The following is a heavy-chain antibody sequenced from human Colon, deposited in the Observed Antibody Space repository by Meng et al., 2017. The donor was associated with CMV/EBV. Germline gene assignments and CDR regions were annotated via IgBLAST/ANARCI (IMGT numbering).Heavy chain of an antibody. CDR3: AKNGGYFRFDS. J-gene: IGHJ4*02. D-gene: IGHD5-12*01. CDR1: GFTFSSYA. CDR2: IGSSGTIT. Sequence: ESLKISCEASGFTFSSYALSWVRQAPGKGLEWVSLIGSSGTITRYADSVKGRFAISRDNSTNTLYLEMNSLRAEDTALYFCAKNGGYFRFDSWGQGTPVTVSS. V-gene: IGHV3-23*01.